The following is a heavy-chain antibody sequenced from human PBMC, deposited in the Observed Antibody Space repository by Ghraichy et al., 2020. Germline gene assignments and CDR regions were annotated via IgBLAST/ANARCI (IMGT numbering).Heavy chain of an antibody. D-gene: IGHD3-10*01. CDR2: IGTAGDT. CDR1: GFTFSSYD. V-gene: IGHV3-13*01. J-gene: IGHJ3*02. Sequence: GGSLRLSCAASGFTFSSYDMHWVRQASGKGLEWVSTIGTAGDTYYPDSVKGRFTISRENAKNSLYLQMNSLRAGDSAVYYCARGVYGSGSYKLGAFDIWGQGAMVTVSS. CDR3: ARGVYGSGSYKLGAFDI.